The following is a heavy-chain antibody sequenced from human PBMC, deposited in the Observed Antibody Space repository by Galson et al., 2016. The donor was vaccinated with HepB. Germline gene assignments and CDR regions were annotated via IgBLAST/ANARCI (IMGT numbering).Heavy chain of an antibody. CDR1: GGSISRYY. CDR2: IFYTGST. D-gene: IGHD3-9*01. CDR3: ARDFDPFDP. J-gene: IGHJ5*02. V-gene: IGHV4-59*01. Sequence: SETLSLTCEVSGGSISRYYWSWIRQPPGKGLEWIGYIFYTGSTKYNPSLKSRVTISVDTSKNQFSLKLSSVTAADMAIYYCARDFDPFDPWGQGTLVTVSS.